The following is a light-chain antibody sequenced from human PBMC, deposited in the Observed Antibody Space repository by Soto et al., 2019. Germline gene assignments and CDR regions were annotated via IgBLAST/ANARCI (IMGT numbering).Light chain of an antibody. CDR3: QQRSNWPPWT. V-gene: IGKV3-11*01. CDR1: QSVSSY. Sequence: EIVLTPSPAALSLSSGESSTLSFRSSQSVSSYLAWYQQKPGQAPRLLIYDASNRATGIPARFSGSGSGTDFTLTISSLEPEDFAVYYCQQRSNWPPWTFGQGTKVDI. J-gene: IGKJ1*01. CDR2: DAS.